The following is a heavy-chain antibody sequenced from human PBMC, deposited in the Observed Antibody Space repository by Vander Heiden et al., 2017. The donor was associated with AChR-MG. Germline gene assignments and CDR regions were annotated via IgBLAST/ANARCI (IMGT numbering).Heavy chain of an antibody. CDR3: ARVPPTYSDEPDYYYYYMDV. J-gene: IGHJ6*03. CDR1: GATFSSYA. CDR2: IIPIFGTA. D-gene: IGHD5-18*01. V-gene: IGHV1-69*01. Sequence: QVQLVQSGAEVKKPGSSVKVFCKASGATFSSYAIRGVRQAPGQGREWMGGIIPIFGTANSAQKFQGRGTITADESTSTAYMERSRVRSEETAVYYCARVPPTYSDEPDYYYYYMDVWGNVSTVTVSS.